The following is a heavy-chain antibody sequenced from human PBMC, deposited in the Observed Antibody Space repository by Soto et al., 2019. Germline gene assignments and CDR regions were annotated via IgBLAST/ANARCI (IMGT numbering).Heavy chain of an antibody. J-gene: IGHJ2*01. V-gene: IGHV1-46*01. CDR1: GYTFTSYY. CDR2: INPSGGST. CDR3: ASRGPYCTNGVCYTGYWYFDL. Sequence: QVQLVQSGAEVKKPGASVKVSCKASGYTFTSYYMHWVRQAPGQGLEWMGIINPSGGSTSYAQKFQGRVTMTRDTSTSTVYMELSSLRSEDTAVYYCASRGPYCTNGVCYTGYWYFDLWGRGTLSLSPQ. D-gene: IGHD2-8*01.